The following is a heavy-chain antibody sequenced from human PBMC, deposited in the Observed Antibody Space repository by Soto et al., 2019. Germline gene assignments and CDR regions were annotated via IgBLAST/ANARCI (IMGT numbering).Heavy chain of an antibody. CDR1: GYTFTTYY. Sequence: GASVKVSCKASGYTFTTYYMPWVRQAPGQGLEWMGIINPSGGSTSYAQKSQGRVTMTRDTSTSTVYMELRSLRSEETAVYYCAREGDFWSGYYRRYFGYWGQGTLVTVS. D-gene: IGHD3-3*01. CDR2: INPSGGST. V-gene: IGHV1-46*03. J-gene: IGHJ4*02. CDR3: AREGDFWSGYYRRYFGY.